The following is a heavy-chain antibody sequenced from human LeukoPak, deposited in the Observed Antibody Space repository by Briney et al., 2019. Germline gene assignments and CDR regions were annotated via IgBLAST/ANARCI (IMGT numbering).Heavy chain of an antibody. CDR2: INPNSGGT. V-gene: IGHV1-2*04. J-gene: IGHJ3*02. Sequence: ASVKVSCRASGYTFTGNHLHWVRQAPGQGPEWLGRINPNSGGTNYAQKFQGWVTMTRDTSISTAYMELSRLRSDDTAVYYCARARKGVVVVSGAFDIWGQGAMVTVSS. CDR3: ARARKGVVVVSGAFDI. CDR1: GYTFTGNH. D-gene: IGHD3-22*01.